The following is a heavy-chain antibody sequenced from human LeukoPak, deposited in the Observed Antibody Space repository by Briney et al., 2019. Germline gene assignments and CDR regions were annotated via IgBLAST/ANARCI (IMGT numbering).Heavy chain of an antibody. CDR1: GYTSTSYD. CDR2: MNPNSGNT. J-gene: IGHJ4*02. CDR3: ARGDFWSGDYFDY. V-gene: IGHV1-8*01. Sequence: ASVKVSCKASGYTSTSYDINWVRQATGQGLEWMGWMNPNSGNTGYAQKFQGRVTMTRNTSISTAYMELSSLRSEDTAVYYCARGDFWSGDYFDYWGQGTLVTVSS. D-gene: IGHD3-3*01.